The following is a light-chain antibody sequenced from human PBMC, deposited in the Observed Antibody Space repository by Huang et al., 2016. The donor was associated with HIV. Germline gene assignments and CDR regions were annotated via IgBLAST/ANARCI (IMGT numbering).Light chain of an antibody. CDR3: QQYNNWPQT. V-gene: IGKV3-15*01. CDR1: QRVSSN. J-gene: IGKJ1*01. Sequence: EIVMTQSPATLSVSPGERATPSCRASQRVSSNLAWYQQKPGQAPRLLIYGASTRGTGIPARFSGSGSGTEFTLTISSLQSEDFAVYYCQQYNNWPQTFGQGTKVEIK. CDR2: GAS.